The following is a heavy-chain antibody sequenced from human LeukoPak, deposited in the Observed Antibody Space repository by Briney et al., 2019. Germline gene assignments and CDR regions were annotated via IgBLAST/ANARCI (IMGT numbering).Heavy chain of an antibody. J-gene: IGHJ4*02. Sequence: SETVSLTCSVSGCSIAVNHYYWGWIRQPPGKGLEWIGSGLYTGNTYSNPSLRSRVTISVDTSKNEFSLKMNSVTAADTAVYYCAREHRSSKYFDSWGQGALMIVSS. V-gene: IGHV4-39*02. CDR1: GCSIAVNHYY. CDR3: AREHRSSKYFDS. D-gene: IGHD6-6*01. CDR2: GLYTGNT.